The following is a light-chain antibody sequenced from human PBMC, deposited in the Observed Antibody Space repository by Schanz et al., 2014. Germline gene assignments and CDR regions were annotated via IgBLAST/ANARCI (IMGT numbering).Light chain of an antibody. V-gene: IGLV1-47*01. CDR3: ATWDDGLTARV. Sequence: QSVLTQPPSASGTPGQRVTISCSGSSSNIGSNYVYWYQQLPGTAPKLLIYRNNQRPSGVPDRFSGSKSGTSASLAIIGLQSEDEADYYCATWDDGLTARVFGGGTKLTV. CDR1: SSNIGSNY. CDR2: RNN. J-gene: IGLJ3*02.